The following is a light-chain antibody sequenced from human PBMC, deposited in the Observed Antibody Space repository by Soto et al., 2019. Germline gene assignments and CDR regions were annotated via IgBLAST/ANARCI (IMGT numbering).Light chain of an antibody. J-gene: IGKJ1*01. CDR1: QSISTW. CDR2: DAS. CDR3: QQYNSDSRT. Sequence: DIQMTQSPSTLSASVGDRVTITCRASQSISTWLAWYQQKPGNAPKLLIFDASNLESGVHSRFSGSGSGTEFTLTIDSLQPDDFATYYCQQYNSDSRTFGQGTELDIK. V-gene: IGKV1-5*01.